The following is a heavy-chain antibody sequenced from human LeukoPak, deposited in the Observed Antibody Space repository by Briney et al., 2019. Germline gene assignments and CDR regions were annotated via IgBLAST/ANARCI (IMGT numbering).Heavy chain of an antibody. CDR3: AKVMEAVAGTRTRLPQDY. V-gene: IGHV3-23*01. J-gene: IGHJ4*02. CDR1: GITLSNYG. Sequence: GGSLRLSCAVSGITLSNYGMSWVRQAPGKGLEWVAGISDSGGSTKYADSVKGRFTISRDNSKNTLYLQMNSLRAEDTAVYYCAKVMEAVAGTRTRLPQDYWGQGTLVTVSS. D-gene: IGHD6-19*01. CDR2: ISDSGGST.